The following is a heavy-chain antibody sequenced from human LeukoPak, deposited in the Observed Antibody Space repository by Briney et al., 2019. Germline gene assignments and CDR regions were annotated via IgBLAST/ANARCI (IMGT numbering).Heavy chain of an antibody. D-gene: IGHD3-3*01. Sequence: ASVKVSCKASGYTFTSYDINWVRPATGQGLEWMGWMNPNSGNTGYAQKFQGRVTITRNTSISTAYMELSSLRSEDTAVYYCARGSVTIFGVEGYYMDVWGKGTTVTVSS. J-gene: IGHJ6*03. CDR3: ARGSVTIFGVEGYYMDV. CDR1: GYTFTSYD. V-gene: IGHV1-8*03. CDR2: MNPNSGNT.